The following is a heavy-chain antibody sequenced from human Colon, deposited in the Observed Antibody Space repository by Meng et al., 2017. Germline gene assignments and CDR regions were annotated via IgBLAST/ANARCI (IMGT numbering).Heavy chain of an antibody. CDR2: VTASGGST. J-gene: IGHJ4*02. V-gene: IGHV3-23*04. CDR3: AKWGGYGDY. D-gene: IGHD3-16*01. Sequence: EVQLVESGGGLVQPGGSLRLSCVVSGFTFTSYAMNWVRQAPGKGLEWVSVVTASGGSTNYADSVKGRFTISRDNSKSTLYLQMNSLRAEDTAVYYCAKWGGYGDYWGQGTLVTVSS. CDR1: GFTFTSYA.